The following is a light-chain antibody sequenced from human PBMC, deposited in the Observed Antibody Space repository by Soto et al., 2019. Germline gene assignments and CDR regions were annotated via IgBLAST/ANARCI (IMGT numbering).Light chain of an antibody. CDR2: ANT. Sequence: QSVLTQPPSVSGAPGQRVTISCTGSSSNIGAGYDVHWYQQLPGTAPKLLIYANTNRPSGVPDRFSGFQSGTSASLAITGLQAEDEADYYCQSYDSSLSGSGVFGTGTKLTVL. CDR1: SSNIGAGYD. V-gene: IGLV1-40*01. CDR3: QSYDSSLSGSGV. J-gene: IGLJ1*01.